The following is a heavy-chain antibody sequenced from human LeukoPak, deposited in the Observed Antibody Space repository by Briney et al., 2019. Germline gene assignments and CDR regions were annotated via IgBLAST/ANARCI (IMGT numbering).Heavy chain of an antibody. Sequence: PSQTLSLTCTVSGGSISSGDSYWSWIRQPPGKGLEWIGYIYSSGSTYYNPSLKSRVTISVDTSKNQFSLKLSSVTAADTAVYYCARPSTYYYDSSGHGAFDIWGQGTMVTVSS. CDR2: IYSSGST. J-gene: IGHJ3*02. CDR1: GGSISSGDSY. CDR3: ARPSTYYYDSSGHGAFDI. D-gene: IGHD3-22*01. V-gene: IGHV4-30-4*01.